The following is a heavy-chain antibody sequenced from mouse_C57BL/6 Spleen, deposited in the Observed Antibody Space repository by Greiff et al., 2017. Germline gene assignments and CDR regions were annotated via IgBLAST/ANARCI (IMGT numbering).Heavy chain of an antibody. J-gene: IGHJ2*01. V-gene: IGHV1-61*01. D-gene: IGHD2-1*01. CDR3: ARRYYGNYYFDY. CDR1: GYTFTSYW. Sequence: QVQLKQPGAELVRPGSSVKLSCKASGYTFTSYWMDWVKQRPGQGLEWIGNIYPSDSETHYNQKFKDKATLTVDKSSSTAYMQLSSLTSEDSAVYYCARRYYGNYYFDYWGQGTTLTVSS. CDR2: IYPSDSET.